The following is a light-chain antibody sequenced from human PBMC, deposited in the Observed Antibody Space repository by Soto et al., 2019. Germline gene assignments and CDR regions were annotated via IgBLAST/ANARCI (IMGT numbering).Light chain of an antibody. CDR1: QSISSY. Sequence: DSQRTTSPSSLSSSVGDRVTITCRASQSISSYLNWYQQKPGKAPKLLIYAASSLQSGVPSRFSGSGSGTDFTPTISRLQPEDFATYYCQQSYSTPRTFGQGTMV. CDR2: AAS. J-gene: IGKJ1*01. V-gene: IGKV1-39*01. CDR3: QQSYSTPRT.